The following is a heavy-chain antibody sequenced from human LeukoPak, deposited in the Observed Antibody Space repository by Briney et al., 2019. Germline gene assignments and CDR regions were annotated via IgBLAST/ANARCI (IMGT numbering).Heavy chain of an antibody. Sequence: PGGSLRLSCAASGFNFNSYWVSWIRQAPGKGLEWVSYISSSSYTNYADSVKGRFTISRDNAKNSLYLQMNSLRAEDTAVYYCARVGPPVEMATIYAFDIWGQGTMVTVSS. CDR1: GFNFNSYW. J-gene: IGHJ3*02. CDR2: ISSSSYT. D-gene: IGHD5-24*01. V-gene: IGHV3-11*05. CDR3: ARVGPPVEMATIYAFDI.